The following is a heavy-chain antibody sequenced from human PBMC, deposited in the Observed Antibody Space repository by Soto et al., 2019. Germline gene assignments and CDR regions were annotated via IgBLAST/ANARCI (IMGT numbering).Heavy chain of an antibody. Sequence: QVQLVESGGGVVQPGRSLRLSCAVSGFTFSSYGMHWVRQAPGKGLEWVAVISYDGSNKYYADSVKGRFTISRDNSKNTLYLQMNSLRAEDTAVYYRAKGPYRLVRLYYWGQGTLVTVSS. V-gene: IGHV3-30*18. CDR2: ISYDGSNK. J-gene: IGHJ4*02. D-gene: IGHD6-19*01. CDR1: GFTFSSYG. CDR3: AKGPYRLVRLYY.